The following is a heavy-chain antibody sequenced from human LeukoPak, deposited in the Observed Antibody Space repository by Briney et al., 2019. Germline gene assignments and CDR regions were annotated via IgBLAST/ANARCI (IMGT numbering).Heavy chain of an antibody. CDR1: GYSISSGYY. V-gene: IGHV4-38-2*02. CDR3: ARAAFGELLSNNWFDP. CDR2: IYHSGST. D-gene: IGHD3-10*01. J-gene: IGHJ5*02. Sequence: PSETLSLTCTVSGYSISSGYYWGWIRQPPGKGLEWIGSIYHSGSTYYNPSLKSRVTISVDTSKNQFSLKLSSVTAADTAMYYCARAAFGELLSNNWFDPWGQGTLVTVSS.